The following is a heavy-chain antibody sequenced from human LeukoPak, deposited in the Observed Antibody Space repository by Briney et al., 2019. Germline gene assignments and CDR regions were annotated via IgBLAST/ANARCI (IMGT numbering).Heavy chain of an antibody. D-gene: IGHD3-16*02. V-gene: IGHV1-2*02. CDR2: INPNSGGT. CDR3: ARSVYDYVWGSYQEYCFDY. J-gene: IGHJ4*02. Sequence: EASVKVSCEASGYTFTGYYMHWVRQAPGQGLEWMGWINPNSGGTNYAQKFQGRVTMTRDTSISTAYMELSRLRSDDTAVYYCARSVYDYVWGSYQEYCFDYWGQGTLVTVSS. CDR1: GYTFTGYY.